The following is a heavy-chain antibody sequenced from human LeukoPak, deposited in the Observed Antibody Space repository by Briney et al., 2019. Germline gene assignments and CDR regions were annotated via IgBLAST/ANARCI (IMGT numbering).Heavy chain of an antibody. D-gene: IGHD6-19*01. CDR2: VDYVGST. CDR1: GGSISTFY. J-gene: IGHJ4*02. Sequence: PSETLSLTCTVSGGSISTFYWSWIRQPPGKGLEWIGYVDYVGSTNYNHSLKSRVTIPVDRSKNQFSLKLTSVTAADTAVYYCARHASDGSGWMYYFDYWGQGTLVTVSS. V-gene: IGHV4-59*08. CDR3: ARHASDGSGWMYYFDY.